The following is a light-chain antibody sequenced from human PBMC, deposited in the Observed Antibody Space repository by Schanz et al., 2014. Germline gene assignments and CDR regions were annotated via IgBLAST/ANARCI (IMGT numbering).Light chain of an antibody. J-gene: IGLJ3*02. V-gene: IGLV2-8*01. Sequence: QSALTQPPSASGSPGQSVTISCTGTSSDVGGYNYVSWYQQHPGKAPKLMIFDVNQRPSGVPDRFSGSKSGNTASLTVSGLQAEDEADYYCCSYAGSSTSWVFGGGTKLTVL. CDR1: SSDVGGYNY. CDR3: CSYAGSSTSWV. CDR2: DVN.